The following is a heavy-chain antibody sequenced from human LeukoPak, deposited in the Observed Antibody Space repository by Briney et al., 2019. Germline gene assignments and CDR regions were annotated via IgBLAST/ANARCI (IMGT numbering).Heavy chain of an antibody. CDR2: IYHSGST. J-gene: IGHJ4*02. CDR3: ARHGGHYFDY. D-gene: IGHD3-10*01. Sequence: SETLSLTCAVYGGSFSGYYWSWIRQAPGKGLEWTGEIYHSGSTKYNPSLKSQVTISVDTSKNQLSLKLSSVTAADTAVYYCARHGGHYFDYWGQGTLVTVSS. CDR1: GGSFSGYY. V-gene: IGHV4-34*01.